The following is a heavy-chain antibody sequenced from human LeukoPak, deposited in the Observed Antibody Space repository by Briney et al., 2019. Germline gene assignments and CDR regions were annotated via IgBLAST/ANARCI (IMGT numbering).Heavy chain of an antibody. CDR3: TRAPYCSSTSCYEGGAY. V-gene: IGHV4-34*01. CDR1: GGSFSGYY. D-gene: IGHD2-2*01. J-gene: IGHJ4*02. Sequence: SETLSLTCAVYGGSFSGYYWSWIRQPPRKGLEWIGEISHSGNTNYNPPLTSRVTISVDTSKNQFSLKLSSVTAADTAVYYCTRAPYCSSTSCYEGGAYWGQGTLVTVSS. CDR2: ISHSGNT.